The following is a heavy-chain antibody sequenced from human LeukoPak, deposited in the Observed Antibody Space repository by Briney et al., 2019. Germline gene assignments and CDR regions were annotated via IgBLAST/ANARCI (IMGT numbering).Heavy chain of an antibody. J-gene: IGHJ4*02. V-gene: IGHV4-31*03. CDR1: GGSISSGGYY. Sequence: SETLSLTCTVSGGSISSGGYYWRWLRQHPGKGLEWIGYIYYSGSTYYNPSLKSRVTISVDTSKNQFSLKLSSVTAADTAVYYCARDNYYDSSGYYYFDYWGQGTLVTVSS. D-gene: IGHD3-22*01. CDR2: IYYSGST. CDR3: ARDNYYDSSGYYYFDY.